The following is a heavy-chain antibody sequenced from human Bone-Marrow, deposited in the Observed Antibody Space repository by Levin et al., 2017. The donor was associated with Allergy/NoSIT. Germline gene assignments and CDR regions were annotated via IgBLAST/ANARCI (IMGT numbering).Heavy chain of an antibody. Sequence: GESLKISCAASGFTFSSYSMNWVRQAPGKGLEWVSSISSSSSYIYYADSVKGRFTISRDNAKNSLYLQMNSLRAEDTAVYYCARDPVVTAFWYFDLWGRGTLVTVSS. J-gene: IGHJ2*01. CDR3: ARDPVVTAFWYFDL. CDR2: ISSSSSYI. D-gene: IGHD2-21*02. V-gene: IGHV3-21*01. CDR1: GFTFSSYS.